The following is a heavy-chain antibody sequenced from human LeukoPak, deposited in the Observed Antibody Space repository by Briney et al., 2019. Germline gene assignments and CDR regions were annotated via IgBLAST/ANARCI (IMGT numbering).Heavy chain of an antibody. CDR1: GFTFSSYG. J-gene: IGHJ6*03. Sequence: GRSLRLSCAASGFTFSSYGMHWVRQAPGKGLEWVAVIWYDGSNKYYADSVKGRFTISRDNSKNTLYLQMNGLRAEDTAVYYCAKATGGGYYYYMDVWGKGTTVTVSS. CDR2: IWYDGSNK. V-gene: IGHV3-33*06. D-gene: IGHD7-27*01. CDR3: AKATGGGYYYYMDV.